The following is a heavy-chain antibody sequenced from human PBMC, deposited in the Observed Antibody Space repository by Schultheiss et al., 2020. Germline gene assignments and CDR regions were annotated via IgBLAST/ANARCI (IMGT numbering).Heavy chain of an antibody. CDR2: ISYDGSNK. D-gene: IGHD3-16*01. CDR3: ARDGGNNWYFDL. V-gene: IGHV3-30-3*01. Sequence: GGSLRLSCAASGFTFSSYAMHWVRQAPGKGLEWVAVISYDGSNKYYADSVKGRFTISRDNAKNSLYLQMNSLRAEDTALYYCARDGGNNWYFDLWGRGTLVTGSS. CDR1: GFTFSSYA. J-gene: IGHJ2*01.